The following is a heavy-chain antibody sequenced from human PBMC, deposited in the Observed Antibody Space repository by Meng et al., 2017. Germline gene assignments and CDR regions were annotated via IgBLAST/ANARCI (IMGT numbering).Heavy chain of an antibody. CDR1: GGTFSSYA. J-gene: IGHJ3*02. CDR3: ARVLAAAGSDAFDT. D-gene: IGHD6-13*01. Sequence: SVKVSCKASGGTFSSYAISWVRQAPGQGLEWMGGIIPIFGTANYAQKFQGRVTITTDESTSTAYMELSRLRSEDTAVYYCARVLAAAGSDAFDTWGQGTMVTVSS. CDR2: IIPIFGTA. V-gene: IGHV1-69*05.